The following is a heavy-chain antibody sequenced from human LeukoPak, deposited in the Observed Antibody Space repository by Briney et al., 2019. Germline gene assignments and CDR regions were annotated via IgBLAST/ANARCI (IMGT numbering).Heavy chain of an antibody. J-gene: IGHJ4*02. CDR1: GYTFTGYY. CDR3: ARERSQGRDFDY. Sequence: VASVKVSCKASGYTFTGYYMHWVRQAPGQGLEWMGWINPNSGDTNYAQKFQGKVTMTRDTSISTAYMDLSRLTSDDTAVYYCARERSQGRDFDYWGQGTLVTVSS. V-gene: IGHV1-2*02. D-gene: IGHD3-10*01. CDR2: INPNSGDT.